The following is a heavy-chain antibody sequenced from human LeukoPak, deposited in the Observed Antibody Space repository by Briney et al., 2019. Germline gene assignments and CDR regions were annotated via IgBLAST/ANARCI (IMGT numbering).Heavy chain of an antibody. Sequence: PGGSLRLSCAASGFTFSSYAMSWVRQAPGKGLEWVANIKQDGSEKYYVDSVKGRFTISRDNAKNSLYLQMNSLRAEDTAVYYCARAGNDYGDYGDYWGQGTLVTVSS. J-gene: IGHJ4*02. D-gene: IGHD4-17*01. V-gene: IGHV3-7*01. CDR3: ARAGNDYGDYGDY. CDR2: IKQDGSEK. CDR1: GFTFSSYA.